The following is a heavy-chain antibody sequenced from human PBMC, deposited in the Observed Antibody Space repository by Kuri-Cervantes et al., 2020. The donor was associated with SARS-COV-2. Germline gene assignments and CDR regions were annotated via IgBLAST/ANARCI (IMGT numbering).Heavy chain of an antibody. CDR2: ISSDGNNL. V-gene: IGHV3-30*03. D-gene: IGHD2/OR15-2a*01. Sequence: GESLKISCAASGFTSSNAWMSWVRQAPGKGLQWLAIISSDGNNLHYIDSVKGRSSLSRDNSMNTVFLQMDSLRMEDTGVYFCARVDRPVIGGRDYGLDVWGQGTPVTVSS. CDR1: GFTSSNAW. CDR3: ARVDRPVIGGRDYGLDV. J-gene: IGHJ6*02.